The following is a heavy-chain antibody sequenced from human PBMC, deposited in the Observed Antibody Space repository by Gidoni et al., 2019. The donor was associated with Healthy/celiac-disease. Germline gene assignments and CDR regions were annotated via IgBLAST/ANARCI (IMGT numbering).Heavy chain of an antibody. Sequence: QVQLVQSGAEVKKPGSSVKVSCKASGGTFSSYAISWVRQAPGQGLEWMGGIIPIFGTANYAQKFQGRVTITADDSTSTAYMELSSLRSEDTAVYYCARGLWFGELLPHYGMDVWGQGTTVTVSS. J-gene: IGHJ6*02. CDR1: GGTFSSYA. CDR2: IIPIFGTA. D-gene: IGHD3-10*01. CDR3: ARGLWFGELLPHYGMDV. V-gene: IGHV1-69*01.